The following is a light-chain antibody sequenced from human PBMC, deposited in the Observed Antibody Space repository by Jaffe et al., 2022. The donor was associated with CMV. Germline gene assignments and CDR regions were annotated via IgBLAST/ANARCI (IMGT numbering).Light chain of an antibody. V-gene: IGLV1-51*01. CDR1: SSNIGDNY. J-gene: IGLJ6*01. Sequence: QSVLTQPPSVSAAPGQKVTISCSVGSSNIGDNYISWYQQVPGTAPRLLIYDNNQRPSGIPDRFSGSKSGTSATLAITGLRTGDEAVYYCGTWDSRLSARVFGSGTTVTVL. CDR3: GTWDSRLSARV. CDR2: DNN.